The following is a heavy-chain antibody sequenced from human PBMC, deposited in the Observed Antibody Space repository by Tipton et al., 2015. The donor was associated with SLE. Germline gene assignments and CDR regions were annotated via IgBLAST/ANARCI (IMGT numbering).Heavy chain of an antibody. V-gene: IGHV4-39*07. CDR1: SGSISSSSHY. Sequence: LRLSCSVSSGSISSSSHYWGWIRQPPGKGLEWIGSISYSGGSYYNPSLKSRVSISVDTSKNQFSLKLSSVTAADTAVYYCAREGAARQSDYWGQGTLVTVSS. J-gene: IGHJ4*02. CDR3: AREGAARQSDY. CDR2: ISYSGGS. D-gene: IGHD6-6*01.